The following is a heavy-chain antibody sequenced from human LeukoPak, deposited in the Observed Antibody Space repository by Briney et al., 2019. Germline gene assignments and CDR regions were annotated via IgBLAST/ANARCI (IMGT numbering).Heavy chain of an antibody. V-gene: IGHV3-23*01. CDR1: GFTFNNYA. D-gene: IGHD2-15*01. Sequence: GGSLRLSCAASGFTFNNYAMNWVRQAPGKGLEWVSVISGSGDTTFYADSVKGRFTISRDNAKNTLYLQMNSLRAEDTALYYCGLCSGGSCYHNWFDPWGQGTLVTVSS. CDR2: ISGSGDTT. CDR3: GLCSGGSCYHNWFDP. J-gene: IGHJ5*02.